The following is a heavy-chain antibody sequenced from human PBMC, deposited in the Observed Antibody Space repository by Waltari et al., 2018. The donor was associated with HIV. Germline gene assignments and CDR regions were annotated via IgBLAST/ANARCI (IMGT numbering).Heavy chain of an antibody. CDR3: ARAFDSSGYYYAFDY. V-gene: IGHV4-34*01. Sequence: QVQLQPWGAGLLKPSETLSLTCAVYGGSFSGYYWSWIRQPPGKGLEWIGEINHSGSTNYNPSLKSRVTISVDTSKNQFSLKLSSVTAADTAVYYCARAFDSSGYYYAFDYWGQGTLVTVSS. D-gene: IGHD3-22*01. J-gene: IGHJ4*02. CDR1: GGSFSGYY. CDR2: INHSGST.